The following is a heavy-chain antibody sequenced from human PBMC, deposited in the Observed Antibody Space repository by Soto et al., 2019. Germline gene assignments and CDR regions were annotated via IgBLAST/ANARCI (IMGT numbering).Heavy chain of an antibody. CDR2: ISVGGTNT. CDR3: ARGGYSSTSYYGLDV. CDR1: GQSFTSYA. D-gene: IGHD5-12*01. Sequence: ASVKVSCKASGQSFTSYAMHWVRQAPGQRLEWMGWISVGGTNTKYSQKLQGRVTITRDTPANTVYMELSSLRSEDTAVYFCARGGYSSTSYYGLDVWGQGTTVTSP. J-gene: IGHJ6*02. V-gene: IGHV1-3*01.